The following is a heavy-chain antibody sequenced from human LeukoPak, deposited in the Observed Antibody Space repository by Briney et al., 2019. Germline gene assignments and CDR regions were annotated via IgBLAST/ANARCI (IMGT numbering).Heavy chain of an antibody. CDR1: GFTFGSYE. V-gene: IGHV3-48*03. CDR3: ARDSMAIYDYVWGSYREESNYFDY. J-gene: IGHJ4*02. CDR2: ISSSGSTI. D-gene: IGHD3-16*02. Sequence: PGGSLRLSCAASGFTFGSYEMNWVRQAPGKGLEWVSYISSSGSTIYYADSVKGRFTISRDNAKNSLYLQMNSLRAEDTAVYYCARDSMAIYDYVWGSYREESNYFDYWGQGTLVTVSS.